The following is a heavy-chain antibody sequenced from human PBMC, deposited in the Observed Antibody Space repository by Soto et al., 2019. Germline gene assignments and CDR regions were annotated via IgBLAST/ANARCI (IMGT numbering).Heavy chain of an antibody. V-gene: IGHV3-33*01. J-gene: IGHJ4*02. Sequence: GGSLRLSCAASGFTFSSYGMHWVRQAPGKGLEWVAVIWYDGSNKYYADSVKGRFTISRDNSKNTLYLQMNSLRAEDTAVYYCAREGRGGLVDLEWLFRFPGGFDYWGQGTLVTVSS. D-gene: IGHD3-3*01. CDR2: IWYDGSNK. CDR3: AREGRGGLVDLEWLFRFPGGFDY. CDR1: GFTFSSYG.